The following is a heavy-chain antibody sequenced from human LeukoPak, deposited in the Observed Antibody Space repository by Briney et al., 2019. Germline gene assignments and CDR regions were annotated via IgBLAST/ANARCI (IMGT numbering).Heavy chain of an antibody. CDR1: GGTFSSYA. D-gene: IGHD6-13*01. J-gene: IGHJ4*02. CDR3: ARGSIAAAGYFDY. Sequence: GASVKVSCKASGGTFSSYAINWVRQAPGQGLEWMGGIIPIFGTANYAQKFQGRVTITVDKSTSTAYMELSSLRSEDTAVYYCARGSIAAAGYFDYWGQGTLVTVSS. CDR2: IIPIFGTA. V-gene: IGHV1-69*06.